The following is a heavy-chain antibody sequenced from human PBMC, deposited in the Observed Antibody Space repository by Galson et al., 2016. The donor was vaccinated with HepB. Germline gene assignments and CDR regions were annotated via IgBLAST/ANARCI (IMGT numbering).Heavy chain of an antibody. CDR3: ARDHGGSFDY. V-gene: IGHV3-33*08. D-gene: IGHD1-26*01. J-gene: IGHJ4*02. CDR2: IWFDGSET. CDR1: GSTVRSNY. Sequence: SLRLSCAASGSTVRSNYMSWVRLAPGKGLEWVAFIWFDGSETYHADSVKGRFTISRDNSKNTLYLQMSRLTAEDTAVYYCARDHGGSFDYWGQGTLVTVSS.